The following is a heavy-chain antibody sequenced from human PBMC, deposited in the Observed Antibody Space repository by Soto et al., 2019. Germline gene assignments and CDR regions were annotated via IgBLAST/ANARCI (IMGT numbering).Heavy chain of an antibody. CDR2: IRQDGNEN. CDR3: AREFCSGGNCYTYYFDP. V-gene: IGHV3-7*01. D-gene: IGHD2-15*01. J-gene: IGHJ5*02. Sequence: PGGSLRLSCAASGFTFGYYWMSWVRQAPGKGLEWLATIRQDGNENYYVDSVKGRFTTSRDNAKSTLFLQMNSLRDEDTAVYYCAREFCSGGNCYTYYFDPWGQGIPVTVSS. CDR1: GFTFGYYW.